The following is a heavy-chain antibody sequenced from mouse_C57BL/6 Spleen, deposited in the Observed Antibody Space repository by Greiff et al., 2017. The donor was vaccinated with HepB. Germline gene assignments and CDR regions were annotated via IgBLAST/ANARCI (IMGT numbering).Heavy chain of an antibody. V-gene: IGHV2-2*01. CDR2: IWSGGST. Sequence: VQRVESGPGLVQPSQSLSITCTVSGFSLTSYGVHWVRQSPGKGLEWLGVIWSGGSTDYNAAFISRLSISKDNSKSQVFFKMNSLQADDTAIYYCASNYDYDGVAMDYWGQGTSVTVSS. CDR1: GFSLTSYG. J-gene: IGHJ4*01. D-gene: IGHD2-4*01. CDR3: ASNYDYDGVAMDY.